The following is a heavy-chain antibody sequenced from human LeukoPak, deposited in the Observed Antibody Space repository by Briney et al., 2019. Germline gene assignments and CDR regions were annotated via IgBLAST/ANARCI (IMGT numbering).Heavy chain of an antibody. CDR1: GFTFSSYA. D-gene: IGHD3/OR15-3a*01. CDR3: AKDLSFSGRFETVFGQ. Sequence: PGGSLRLSCAASGFTFSSYAMSWVRQAPGKGLEWVSAISGSGGSTYYADSVKGRFTISRDNSKNTLYLQMNSLRAEDTAVYYCAKDLSFSGRFETVFGQWGQGTLVTVSS. CDR2: ISGSGGST. V-gene: IGHV3-23*01. J-gene: IGHJ4*02.